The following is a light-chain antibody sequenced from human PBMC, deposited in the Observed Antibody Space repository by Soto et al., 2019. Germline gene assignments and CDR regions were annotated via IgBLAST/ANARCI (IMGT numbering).Light chain of an antibody. V-gene: IGLV2-14*01. CDR2: EVT. CDR1: RTDVGGYNY. J-gene: IGLJ3*02. CDR3: TSYKSDNTLV. Sequence: QSALTQPASVSGSPGQSITISCTGTRTDVGGYNYVSWYQQHPDKAPKLMISEVTNRPSGVSDRFSGSKSGNTASLTISGLQAEDEADYYCTSYKSDNTLVFGGGTKVTVL.